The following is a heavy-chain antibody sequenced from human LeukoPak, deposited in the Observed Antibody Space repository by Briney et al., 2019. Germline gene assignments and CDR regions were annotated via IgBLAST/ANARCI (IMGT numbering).Heavy chain of an antibody. CDR1: GFTFSSYW. V-gene: IGHV3-7*04. CDR3: ARGITIFGVADNWFDP. Sequence: RPGGSLRLSCAASGFTFSSYWMSWVRQAPGKGLEWVANIKQDGSEKYYVDSVKGRFTISRDNAKNSLYLQMNSLRAEDTAVYYCARGITIFGVADNWFDPWGQGTLVTVSS. D-gene: IGHD3-3*01. J-gene: IGHJ5*02. CDR2: IKQDGSEK.